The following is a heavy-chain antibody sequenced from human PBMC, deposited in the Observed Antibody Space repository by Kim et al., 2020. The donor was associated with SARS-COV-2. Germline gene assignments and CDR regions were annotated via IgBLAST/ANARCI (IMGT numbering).Heavy chain of an antibody. Sequence: ASVKVSCKASGYTFIDYYIHWVRQAPGQGLEWMGRINPKSGGTNYAQKFQGRVTMTRDTSISTAYMELSSLRSDDTALYYCARDAGYRSRWYNWFDPWGQGTLVTVSS. D-gene: IGHD6-13*01. V-gene: IGHV1-2*06. J-gene: IGHJ5*02. CDR3: ARDAGYRSRWYNWFDP. CDR1: GYTFIDYY. CDR2: INPKSGGT.